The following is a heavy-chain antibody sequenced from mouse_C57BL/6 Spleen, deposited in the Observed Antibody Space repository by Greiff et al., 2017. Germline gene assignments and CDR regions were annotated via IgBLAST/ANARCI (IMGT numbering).Heavy chain of an antibody. CDR2: IYPGDGDT. V-gene: IGHV1-82*01. J-gene: IGHJ4*01. Sequence: SGPELVKPGASVKISCKASGYAFSSSWMNWVKQRPGKGLEWIGRIYPGDGDTNYNGKFKGKATLTADKSSSTAYMQLSSLTSEDSAVYFCALGLVALRYAMDYWGQGTSVTGSS. D-gene: IGHD1-1*01. CDR1: GYAFSSSW. CDR3: ALGLVALRYAMDY.